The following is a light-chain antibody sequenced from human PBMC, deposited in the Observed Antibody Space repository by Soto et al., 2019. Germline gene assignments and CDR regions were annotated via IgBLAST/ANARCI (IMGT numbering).Light chain of an antibody. CDR3: QQYGSSPWT. J-gene: IGKJ1*01. CDR2: DAS. CDR1: QSISSW. V-gene: IGKV1-5*01. Sequence: GDRVTITCRASQSISSWLAWYQQKPGKAPKLLIYDASSLESGVPSRFSGSGAGTEFTLTISSLQPDDFATYYCQQYGSSPWTFGQGTKVEIK.